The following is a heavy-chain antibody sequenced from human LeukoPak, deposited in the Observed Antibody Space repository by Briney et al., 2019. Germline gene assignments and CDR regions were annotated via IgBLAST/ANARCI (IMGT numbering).Heavy chain of an antibody. CDR2: ISGSGGST. V-gene: IGHV3-23*01. CDR3: AKDLYPIYDSSGYYQRNFDY. D-gene: IGHD3-22*01. CDR1: GFTFSSYG. Sequence: SGGSLRLSCAASGFTFSSYGMSWVRQAPGKGLEWVSAISGSGGSTYYADSVKGRFTISRDNSKNTLYLQMNSLRAEGTAVYYCAKDLYPIYDSSGYYQRNFDYWGQGTLVTVSS. J-gene: IGHJ4*02.